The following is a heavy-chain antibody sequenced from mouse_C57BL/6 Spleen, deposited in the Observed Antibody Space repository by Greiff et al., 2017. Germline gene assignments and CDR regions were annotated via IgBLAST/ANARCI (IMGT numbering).Heavy chain of an antibody. CDR3: ARTQFTTAGVHY. J-gene: IGHJ2*01. Sequence: VQLQQSGAELVKPGASVKLSCTASGFNIKDYYMHWVKQRTEQGLEWIGRVDPEDGETKYAPNFQGKATITADTSSNTAYRQISNLTSEGTADYCCARTQFTTAGVHYWGQGTTLTDSS. CDR1: GFNIKDYY. D-gene: IGHD1-2*01. CDR2: VDPEDGET. V-gene: IGHV14-2*01.